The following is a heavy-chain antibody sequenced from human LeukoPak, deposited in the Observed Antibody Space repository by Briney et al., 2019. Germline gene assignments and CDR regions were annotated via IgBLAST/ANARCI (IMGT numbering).Heavy chain of an antibody. CDR1: GFSFGSYA. Sequence: GGSLRLSCAASGFSFGSYALSWVRQTPGKGLEWASVISGSGDNTHYTDPVKGRFTISRDNSKNTLYLQMNSLRAEDTAVYYCTSLSDAIESFGTRNYWGQGTLVTVSS. CDR3: TSLSDAIESFGTRNY. J-gene: IGHJ4*02. V-gene: IGHV3-23*01. CDR2: ISGSGDNT. D-gene: IGHD2-8*01.